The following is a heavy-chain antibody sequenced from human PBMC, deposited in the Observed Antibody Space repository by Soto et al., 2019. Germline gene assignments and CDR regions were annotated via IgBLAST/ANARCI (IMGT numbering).Heavy chain of an antibody. Sequence: LRLSCAASGFTFSSYAMHWVRQAPGKGLEWVAVISYDGSNKYYADSVKGRFTISRDNSKNTLYLQMNSLRAEDTAVYYCARDAYSNYFFYYYYGMDVWGQGTTVTVSS. CDR1: GFTFSSYA. CDR2: ISYDGSNK. CDR3: ARDAYSNYFFYYYYGMDV. D-gene: IGHD4-4*01. V-gene: IGHV3-30-3*01. J-gene: IGHJ6*02.